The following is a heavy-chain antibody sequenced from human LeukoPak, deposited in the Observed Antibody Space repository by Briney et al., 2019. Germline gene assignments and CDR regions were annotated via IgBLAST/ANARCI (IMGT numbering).Heavy chain of an antibody. D-gene: IGHD2-15*01. CDR1: GFSFSNYG. J-gene: IGHJ4*02. CDR3: AKTMVVAATYSFDY. CDR2: IRYDGTNK. Sequence: GGSLRLSCAASGFSFSNYGMHWVRQAAGKGLEWVAFIRYDGTNKYYADSVKGRFTISRDNSKNTLYLQMNSLRAEDTAVYYCAKTMVVAATYSFDYWGQGTLVTVSS. V-gene: IGHV3-30*02.